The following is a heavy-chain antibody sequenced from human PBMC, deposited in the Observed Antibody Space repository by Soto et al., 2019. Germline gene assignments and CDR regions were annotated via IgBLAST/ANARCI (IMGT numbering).Heavy chain of an antibody. CDR1: GFIFSNYA. D-gene: IGHD6-19*01. V-gene: IGHV3-23*01. CDR3: VKNQGSGWYLEY. CDR2: ISHTGGTI. Sequence: EVQLWESGGGLVQPGGSLRLSCVASGFIFSNYAMTWVRQAPGKGLEWVSSISHTGGTILYTDSVKGRFTISRDNAKNTLYLQMNSKRAEYKAKYYCVKNQGSGWYLEYWGQVTLVTVSS. J-gene: IGHJ4*02.